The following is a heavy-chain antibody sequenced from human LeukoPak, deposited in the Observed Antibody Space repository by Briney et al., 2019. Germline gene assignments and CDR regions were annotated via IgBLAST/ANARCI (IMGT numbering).Heavy chain of an antibody. V-gene: IGHV1-2*02. CDR1: GYTFTGYY. Sequence: ASVKVSRKASGYTFTGYYMRWVRQAPGQGLEWMGWINPNSGGTNYAQKFQGRVTMTRDTSISTAYMELSRLRSDDTAVYYCARDHYYDSSGYYYWGQGTLVTVSS. J-gene: IGHJ4*02. D-gene: IGHD3-22*01. CDR2: INPNSGGT. CDR3: ARDHYYDSSGYYY.